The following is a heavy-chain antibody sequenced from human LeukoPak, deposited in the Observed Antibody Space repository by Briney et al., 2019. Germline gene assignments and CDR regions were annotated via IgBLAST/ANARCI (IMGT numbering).Heavy chain of an antibody. D-gene: IGHD6-13*01. CDR1: GGSISSYY. CDR3: AREARGIAAAGTDFDY. CDR2: INHSGST. Sequence: PSETLSLTCTVSGGSISSYYWSWIRQPPGKGLEWIGEINHSGSTNYNPSLKSRVTISVDTSKNQFSLKLSSVTAADTAVYYCAREARGIAAAGTDFDYWGQGTLVTVSS. J-gene: IGHJ4*02. V-gene: IGHV4-34*01.